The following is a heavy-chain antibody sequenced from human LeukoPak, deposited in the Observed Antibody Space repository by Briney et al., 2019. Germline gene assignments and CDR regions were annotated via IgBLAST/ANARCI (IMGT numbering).Heavy chain of an antibody. CDR1: GGTFSSYA. CDR2: TIPIFGTA. D-gene: IGHD2-15*01. CDR3: AGDLGYCSGGSCRIFDY. J-gene: IGHJ4*02. Sequence: SVKVSCKASGGTFSSYAISWVRQAPGQGLEWMGRTIPIFGTANYAQKFQGRVTITTDESTSTAYMELSSLRSEDTAVYYCAGDLGYCSGGSCRIFDYWGQGTLVTVSS. V-gene: IGHV1-69*05.